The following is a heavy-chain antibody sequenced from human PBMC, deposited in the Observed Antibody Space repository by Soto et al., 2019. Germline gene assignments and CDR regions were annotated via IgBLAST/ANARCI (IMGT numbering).Heavy chain of an antibody. Sequence: GGSLRLSCVASGFTFSDYSMSWIRQAPGKGLEWLALIDSRGRTLSYADSVRGRFTISRDNAENSVYLQMDSLRADDTAVYYCARQAARNYIDSWGQGNSVTVSS. J-gene: IGHJ4*02. D-gene: IGHD6-6*01. CDR3: ARQAARNYIDS. CDR1: GFTFSDYS. CDR2: IDSRGRTL. V-gene: IGHV3-11*01.